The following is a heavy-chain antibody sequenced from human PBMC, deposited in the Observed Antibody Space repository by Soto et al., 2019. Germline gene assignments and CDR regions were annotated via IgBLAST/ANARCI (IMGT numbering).Heavy chain of an antibody. Sequence: GGSLRLSCAASGFTFSSYAMSCVRQVPGKGLEWVSAISGSGGSTYYADSVKGRFTISRDNSKNTLYLQMNSLRAEDTAVYYCAKSKTLDEYYFDYWGQGTLVTVSS. J-gene: IGHJ4*02. D-gene: IGHD1-1*01. V-gene: IGHV3-23*01. CDR1: GFTFSSYA. CDR3: AKSKTLDEYYFDY. CDR2: ISGSGGST.